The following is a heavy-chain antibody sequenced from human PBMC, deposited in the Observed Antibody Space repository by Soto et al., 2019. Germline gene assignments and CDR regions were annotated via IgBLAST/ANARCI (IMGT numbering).Heavy chain of an antibody. Sequence: GASVKVSCRASGYTFTRYYMHWVRQAPGQGLEWMGIINPSGGSTSYAQKFQGRVTMTRDTSTSTVYMELSSLRSEDTAVYYCGRKNYRRREWVYVFYFWGKGTMATVS. V-gene: IGHV1-46*01. CDR3: GRKNYRRREWVYVFYF. CDR2: INPSGGST. J-gene: IGHJ3*01. D-gene: IGHD3-10*01. CDR1: GYTFTRYY.